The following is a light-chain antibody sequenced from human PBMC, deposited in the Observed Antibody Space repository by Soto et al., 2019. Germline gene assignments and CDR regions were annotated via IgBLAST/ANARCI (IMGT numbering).Light chain of an antibody. V-gene: IGLV1-44*01. CDR3: AKWDDSLNGLV. J-gene: IGLJ2*01. CDR1: SSNIKTNG. CDR2: SNN. Sequence: QSVLTQPPSASGTPGQRVTISCSGGSSNIKTNGVSWYQQVPGAAPKLLIYSNNQRPSGAPDRFTGSKSGTSASLAIAGLQSEDEATYQCAKWDDSLNGLVFGGGTKVTVL.